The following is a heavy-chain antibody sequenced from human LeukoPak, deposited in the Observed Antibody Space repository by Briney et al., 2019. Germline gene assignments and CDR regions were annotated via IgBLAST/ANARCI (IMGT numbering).Heavy chain of an antibody. D-gene: IGHD1-26*01. CDR2: NWNGGST. CDR1: GFSFDDYG. J-gene: IGHJ5*02. V-gene: IGHV3-20*04. Sequence: GGSLRLSCAASGFSFDDYGMSWVRQAPGKGLEWVSGNWNGGSTGYADSVKGRFTIFRDNAKNSLYLQMNSLRDEDTALYYCASDLRWELLSWFDPWGQGTLVTVSS. CDR3: ASDLRWELLSWFDP.